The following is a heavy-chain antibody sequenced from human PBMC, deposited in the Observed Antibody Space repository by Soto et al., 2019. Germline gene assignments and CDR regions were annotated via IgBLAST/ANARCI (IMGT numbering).Heavy chain of an antibody. J-gene: IGHJ4*02. Sequence: QITLKESGPTLVKPTQTLTLTCTFSGFSLSTSGVGVGWIRPPPGKALEWLALIYWNDDKRYIPSLKSRLTITKDTSKNQGVLTMTNLDPVDTATYYCAHGRRITIFGVVFFDYWGQGTLVTVSS. CDR3: AHGRRITIFGVVFFDY. V-gene: IGHV2-5*01. D-gene: IGHD3-3*01. CDR1: GFSLSTSGVG. CDR2: IYWNDDK.